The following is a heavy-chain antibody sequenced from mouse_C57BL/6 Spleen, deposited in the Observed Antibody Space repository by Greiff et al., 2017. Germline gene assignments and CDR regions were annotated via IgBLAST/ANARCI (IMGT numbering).Heavy chain of an antibody. CDR2: IHPGSGST. V-gene: IGHV1-55*01. CDR1: GYTFTSYW. D-gene: IGHD2-4*01. Sequence: VQLQQPGAELVKPGASVKMSCKASGYTFTSYWIPWVKQRPGQGLEWIGDIHPGSGSTNYNEKFKSKATLTVDTSSSTAYMQLSSLTSEDSAFXSCARGPYDYGLFDYWGQGTTLTVSS. CDR3: ARGPYDYGLFDY. J-gene: IGHJ2*01.